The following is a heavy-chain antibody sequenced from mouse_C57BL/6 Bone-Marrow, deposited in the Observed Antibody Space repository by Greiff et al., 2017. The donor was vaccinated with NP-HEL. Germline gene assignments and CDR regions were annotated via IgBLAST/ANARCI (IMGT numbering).Heavy chain of an antibody. CDR3: ASPYGGY. Sequence: VKVVESGPGLVQPSQSLSITCTVSGFSLTSYGVHWVRQSPGKGLEWLGVIWSGGSTDYNAAFISRLSISKDNSKSQVFFKMNSLQADDTAIYYCASPYGGYWGQGTTLTVSS. J-gene: IGHJ2*01. D-gene: IGHD1-1*02. CDR1: GFSLTSYG. V-gene: IGHV2-2*01. CDR2: IWSGGST.